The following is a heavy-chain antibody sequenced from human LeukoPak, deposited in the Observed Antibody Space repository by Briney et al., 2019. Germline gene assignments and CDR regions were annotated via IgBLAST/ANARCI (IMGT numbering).Heavy chain of an antibody. CDR1: GYTFTGYY. Sequence: ASVKVSCKASGYTFTGYYMHWVRQAPGQGLEWMGWINPNSGGTNYAQTFQGRVTMTRDTSISTAYMERSGLISDDTAVYYCATGPGYSSAWYYYWGREPWSPSPQ. CDR2: INPNSGGT. J-gene: IGHJ4*02. V-gene: IGHV1-2*02. D-gene: IGHD6-13*01. CDR3: ATGPGYSSAWYYY.